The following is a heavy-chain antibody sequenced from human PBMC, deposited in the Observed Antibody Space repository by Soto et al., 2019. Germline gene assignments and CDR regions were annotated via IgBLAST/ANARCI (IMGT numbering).Heavy chain of an antibody. CDR2: IYYSGST. D-gene: IGHD3-3*01. CDR3: ARVVRFSSFAFDY. J-gene: IGHJ4*02. Sequence: SETLSLTCTVSGGSISSGGYYWSWIRQHPGKGLEWIGYIYYSGSTYYNPSLKSRVTISVDTSKNQFSLKLSSVTAADTAVYYCARVVRFSSFAFDYWGQGTLVTVSS. CDR1: GGSISSGGYY. V-gene: IGHV4-31*03.